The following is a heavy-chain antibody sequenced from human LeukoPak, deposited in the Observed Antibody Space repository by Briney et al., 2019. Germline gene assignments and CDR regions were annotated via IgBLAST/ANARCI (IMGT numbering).Heavy chain of an antibody. J-gene: IGHJ4*02. Sequence: PGGSLRLSCAASGFTFSSYWMSWVRQAPGKGLEWVANIKQDGSEKYYVDSVKGRFTISRDNAKNSLYLQMNGLRAEDTAVYYCARENDYSNYVFDYWGQGTLVTVSS. V-gene: IGHV3-7*01. CDR3: ARENDYSNYVFDY. D-gene: IGHD4-11*01. CDR2: IKQDGSEK. CDR1: GFTFSSYW.